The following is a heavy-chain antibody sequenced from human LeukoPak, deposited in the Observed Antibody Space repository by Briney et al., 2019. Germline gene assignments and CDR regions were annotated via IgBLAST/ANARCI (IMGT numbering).Heavy chain of an antibody. CDR1: RGTFNNYA. V-gene: IGHV1-69*13. J-gene: IGHJ5*02. CDR2: IIPIFGTA. CDR3: ARDLTMVRGAKYRPYNWFDP. Sequence: SVKVSCKTSRGTFNNYAISWVRQAPGQGLEWMGGIIPIFGTASYAQKFQGRVTITADESTSTAYMELSSLRSEDTAMYYCARDLTMVRGAKYRPYNWFDPWGQETRVTVST. D-gene: IGHD3-10*01.